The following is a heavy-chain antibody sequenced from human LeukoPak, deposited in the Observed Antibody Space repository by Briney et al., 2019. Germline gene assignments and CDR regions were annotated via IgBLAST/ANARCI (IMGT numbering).Heavy chain of an antibody. J-gene: IGHJ4*02. D-gene: IGHD2-8*02. V-gene: IGHV3-7*01. CDR1: GFIFSGYW. CDR3: ARAMRLVDF. Sequence: PGGSLRLSCAASGFIFSGYWMTWVRQAPGKGLEWVANIKEDGSEKYYVDSVKGRFTISRDNAKNSLYLQMNSLRVEDTAVYYCARAMRLVDFWGQGTLVTVSS. CDR2: IKEDGSEK.